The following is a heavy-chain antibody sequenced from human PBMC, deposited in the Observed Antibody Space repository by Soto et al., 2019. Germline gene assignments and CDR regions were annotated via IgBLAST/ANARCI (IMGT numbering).Heavy chain of an antibody. Sequence: QVQLQESGPGLVKPSQTLSLTCTVSSGSISSGDYYWNWIRQPPGKGLEWIGYIFYSGSTYYNPSLQSRITISVDTSKNQFSLKLSSVTAADTAVYYCARASSSGSYFFDYWGQGTLVTVSS. CDR1: SGSISSGDYY. J-gene: IGHJ4*02. V-gene: IGHV4-30-4*01. CDR3: ARASSSGSYFFDY. CDR2: IFYSGST. D-gene: IGHD3-22*01.